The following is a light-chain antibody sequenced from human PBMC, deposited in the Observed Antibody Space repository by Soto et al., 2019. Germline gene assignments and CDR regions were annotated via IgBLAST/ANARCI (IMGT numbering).Light chain of an antibody. V-gene: IGKV4-1*01. CDR2: WAS. CDR3: QQYYGAWT. J-gene: IGKJ1*01. Sequence: DIVMTQYPDSLAVSLGERATINCNSTQRLLYGSTNKNYLAWYQQKPGQPPKLLIYWASTRESGVPDRFSGSGSGTDFTLTISSLQAEDVAVYFCQQYYGAWTFGQGTKVEIK. CDR1: QRLLYGSTNKNY.